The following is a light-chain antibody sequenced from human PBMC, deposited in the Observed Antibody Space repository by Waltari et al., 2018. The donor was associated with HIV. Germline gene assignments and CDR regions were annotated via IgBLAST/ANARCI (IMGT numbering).Light chain of an antibody. J-gene: IGKJ3*01. V-gene: IGKV3-11*01. CDR2: EAS. Sequence: EIVLTQSPATLSLSPGEGATLSCRASHSITKYLAWYQQKPGQAPRLLIYEASIRATGIPARFSGSGSGTDFTLTISSLEPEDFALYYCQHRSSWPPFTFGPGTKVEIK. CDR3: QHRSSWPPFT. CDR1: HSITKY.